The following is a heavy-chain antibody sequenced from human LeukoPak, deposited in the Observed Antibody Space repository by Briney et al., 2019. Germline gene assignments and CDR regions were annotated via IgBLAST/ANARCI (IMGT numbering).Heavy chain of an antibody. CDR2: IWYDGSNK. V-gene: IGHV3-33*01. Sequence: GRSLRLSCAASGFAFSGYGMHWVRQAPGKGLEWVAVIWYDGSNKYYEDSVKGRFTISRDTSTNTLYLQVNSLRVDDTAVYYCARDNYCSSTDCYNFDYWGQGTLVTVSS. J-gene: IGHJ4*02. CDR3: ARDNYCSSTDCYNFDY. D-gene: IGHD2-2*02. CDR1: GFAFSGYG.